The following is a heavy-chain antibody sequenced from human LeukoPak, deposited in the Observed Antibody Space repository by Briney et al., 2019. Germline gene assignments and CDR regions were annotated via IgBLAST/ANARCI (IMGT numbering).Heavy chain of an antibody. J-gene: IGHJ4*02. CDR1: GFTFSSYG. CDR3: AKGDSPTDCSSTSCLPY. V-gene: IGHV3-30*02. D-gene: IGHD2-2*01. CDR2: TRYDGSNK. Sequence: PGGSLRLSCAASGFTFSSYGMHWVRQAPGKGLEWVAFTRYDGSNKYYADSVKGRFTISRDNSKNTLYLQMNSLRAEDTAVYYCAKGDSPTDCSSTSCLPYWGQGTLVTVSS.